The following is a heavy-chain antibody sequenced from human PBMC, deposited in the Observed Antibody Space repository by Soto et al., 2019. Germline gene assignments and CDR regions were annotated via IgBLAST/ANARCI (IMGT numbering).Heavy chain of an antibody. D-gene: IGHD4-4*01. V-gene: IGHV1-18*01. Sequence: QVQLVQSGAEVKKPGASVKVSCKASGYTFTSYGISWVRQAPGQGLEWMGWISAYNGNTNYAQKLQGRVTMTTDTPTSTAYMELRSLRYDDTAVYYCARKVWGGNYRGCKDYWGQGTLVTVSS. CDR1: GYTFTSYG. J-gene: IGHJ4*02. CDR2: ISAYNGNT. CDR3: ARKVWGGNYRGCKDY.